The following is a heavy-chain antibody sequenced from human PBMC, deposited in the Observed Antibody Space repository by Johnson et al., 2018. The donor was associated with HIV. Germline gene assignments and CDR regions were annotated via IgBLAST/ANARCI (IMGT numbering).Heavy chain of an antibody. CDR3: AREDLYDV. Sequence: QVQLVESGGGVVQPGRSLRLSCVVSGFTFSRNSMHWVRQAPGKGLDWVAVISDDGNNKYYAESVKGRFTISRDNSKNTLYLQMNSLRPEDTAVYFCAREDLYDVGGQGTMVTVSS. D-gene: IGHD2-2*02. J-gene: IGHJ3*01. CDR2: ISDDGNNK. CDR1: GFTFSRNS. V-gene: IGHV3-30-3*01.